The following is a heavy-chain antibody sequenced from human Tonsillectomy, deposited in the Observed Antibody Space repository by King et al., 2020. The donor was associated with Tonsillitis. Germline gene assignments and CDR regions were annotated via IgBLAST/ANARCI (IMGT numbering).Heavy chain of an antibody. J-gene: IGHJ4*02. V-gene: IGHV5-51*01. CDR3: LGRAPQWELLEF. D-gene: IGHD1-26*01. CDR1: EYSFTNSW. Sequence: QLVQSGAEVKKPGESLKISCKGSEYSFTNSWIGWVRQMPGKGLEWMGIIYPGDSDTRYSPSFQGQVTISADKTINTAYLQWSSLKASDTAMYYCLGRAPQWELLEFWGQGTLVTVSS. CDR2: IYPGDSDT.